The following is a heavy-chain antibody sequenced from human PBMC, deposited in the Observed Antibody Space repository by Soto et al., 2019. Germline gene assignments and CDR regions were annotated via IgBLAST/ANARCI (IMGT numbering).Heavy chain of an antibody. CDR2: ISWNSDII. D-gene: IGHD1-26*01. Sequence: EMKLVESGGGLVQPGRSLRLSCATSGFTFEDYAVHWVRQAPGKGLEWASGISWNSDIIDYADSVKGRFIISRDNAKNSLYLQMNSLRPEDTALYYCIKDVEWGGSHLNHAFDVWGQGTMVSVTS. V-gene: IGHV3-9*01. J-gene: IGHJ3*01. CDR3: IKDVEWGGSHLNHAFDV. CDR1: GFTFEDYA.